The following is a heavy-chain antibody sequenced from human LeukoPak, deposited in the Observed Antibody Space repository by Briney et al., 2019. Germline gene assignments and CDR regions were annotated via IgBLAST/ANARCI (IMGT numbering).Heavy chain of an antibody. J-gene: IGHJ6*03. V-gene: IGHV4-34*01. CDR3: ARGRERHYYYMDV. CDR1: GGSFSGYY. Sequence: SETLSLTCAVYGGSFSGYYWSWIRQPPGKGLEWIGEINHSGSTNYNPSLKSRVTISVDTSRNQFSLKLSSVTAADTAVYYCARGRERHYYYMDVWGKGTTVTVSS. D-gene: IGHD1-26*01. CDR2: INHSGST.